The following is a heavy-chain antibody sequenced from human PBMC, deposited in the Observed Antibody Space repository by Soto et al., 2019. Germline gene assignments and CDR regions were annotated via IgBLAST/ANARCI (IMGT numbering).Heavy chain of an antibody. V-gene: IGHV3-64D*06. CDR2: ISTNGGST. Sequence: GSLRLSCSASGFTFSIYAMHWVRQAPGKGLEYVSSISTNGGSTDYADSVKGRFTISRDNSKNTVYLQMSSLRVEDTAVYYCARRGYTDYWGQGTLVTVSS. CDR3: ARRGYTDY. D-gene: IGHD5-18*01. J-gene: IGHJ4*02. CDR1: GFTFSIYA.